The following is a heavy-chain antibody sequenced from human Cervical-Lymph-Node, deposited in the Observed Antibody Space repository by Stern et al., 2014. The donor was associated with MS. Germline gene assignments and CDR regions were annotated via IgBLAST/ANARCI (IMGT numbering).Heavy chain of an antibody. CDR2: IVPGDGTT. V-gene: IGHV1-46*04. CDR3: ARSGLGGAVGS. CDR1: GYSFTRSD. J-gene: IGHJ5*02. D-gene: IGHD3-10*01. Sequence: VQLVESGAEVKQPGASVKVSCKTSGYSFTRSDIHWVRQAPGQGLEWMGLIVPGDGTTTYAQTWQGRVSMTRDTSATTAYLELRSLRSEDTAVYYCARSGLGGAVGSWGQGTLDTVSA.